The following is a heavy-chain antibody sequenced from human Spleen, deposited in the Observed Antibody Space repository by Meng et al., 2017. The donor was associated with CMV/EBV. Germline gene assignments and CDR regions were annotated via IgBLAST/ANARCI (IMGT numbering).Heavy chain of an antibody. Sequence: ASGFPVTGYYVHWVRQAPGQGLEWMGWINPNSGGTNYAQKFQGRVTMTKDTSISTAYMELSNLTSDDTAVYYCARGGFPGFPNYFDYWAREPWSPSPQ. V-gene: IGHV1-2*02. CDR3: ARGGFPGFPNYFDY. CDR1: GFPVTGYY. CDR2: INPNSGGT. J-gene: IGHJ4*02. D-gene: IGHD1-14*01.